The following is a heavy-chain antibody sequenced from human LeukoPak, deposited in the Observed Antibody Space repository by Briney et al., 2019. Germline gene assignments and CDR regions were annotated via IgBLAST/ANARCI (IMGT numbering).Heavy chain of an antibody. CDR3: ARGSPPRRNYDSRGYYSYYFDY. CDR2: IRGDNGNT. CDR1: GYTFSNYG. V-gene: IGHV1-18*01. Sequence: ASVKVSCKASGYTFSNYGISWVRQAPGQGLEWVGWIRGDNGNTNYAQKFQGRVTMTTDTSTSTVYMELRSLRSDDTAVYYCARGSPPRRNYDSRGYYSYYFDYWGQGTLVTVSS. D-gene: IGHD3-22*01. J-gene: IGHJ4*02.